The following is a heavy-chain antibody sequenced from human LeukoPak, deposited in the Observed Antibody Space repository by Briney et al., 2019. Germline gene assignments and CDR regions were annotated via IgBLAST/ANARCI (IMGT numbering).Heavy chain of an antibody. V-gene: IGHV4-39*07. CDR3: ARDRDYGFFDI. J-gene: IGHJ3*02. D-gene: IGHD4-17*01. CDR1: GGSISSSSYY. CDR2: IYYSGST. Sequence: SETLSLTCTVSGGSISSSSYYWGWIRQPPGKGLEWIGSIYYSGSTYYNPSLKSRVTISVDTSKNQFSLKLSPVTAADTAVYYCARDRDYGFFDIWGQGTMVTVSS.